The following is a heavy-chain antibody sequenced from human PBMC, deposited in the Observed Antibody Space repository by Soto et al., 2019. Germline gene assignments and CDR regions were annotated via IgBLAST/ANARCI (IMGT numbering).Heavy chain of an antibody. CDR2: IYPGDSDT. CDR1: GYSFTSYW. Sequence: PGESLKISCKGSGYSFTSYWIGWVRQMPGEGLEWMGIIYPGDSDTRYSPSFQGQVTISADKSISTAYLQWSSLKASDTAMYYCARQQYDILTGYPNWFDPWGQGTLVTVSS. J-gene: IGHJ5*02. CDR3: ARQQYDILTGYPNWFDP. D-gene: IGHD3-9*01. V-gene: IGHV5-51*01.